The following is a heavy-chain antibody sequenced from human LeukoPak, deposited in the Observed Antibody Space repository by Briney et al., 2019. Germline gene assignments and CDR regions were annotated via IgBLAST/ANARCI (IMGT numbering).Heavy chain of an antibody. D-gene: IGHD3-3*01. CDR2: IGISSNKI. V-gene: IGHV3-21*04. Sequence: MTGGSLRLSCAASGFTLRSYTMNWVRQAPGKGLEWVSSIGISSNKIYYADSVKGRFTISRDNSKNTLYLQMNSLRAEDTAVYYCAKDREFFTIFGVVISPGDYWGQGTLVTVSS. CDR1: GFTLRSYT. CDR3: AKDREFFTIFGVVISPGDY. J-gene: IGHJ4*02.